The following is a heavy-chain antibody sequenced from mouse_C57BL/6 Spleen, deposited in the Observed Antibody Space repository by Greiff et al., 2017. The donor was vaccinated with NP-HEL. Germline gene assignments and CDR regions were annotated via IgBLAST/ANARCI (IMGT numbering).Heavy chain of an antibody. CDR3: ARWRNYFDY. V-gene: IGHV7-3*01. CDR1: GFTFTDYY. J-gene: IGHJ2*01. Sequence: DVHLVESGGGLVQPGGSLSLSCAASGFTFTDYYMSWVRQPPGKALEWLGFIRNKANGYTTEYSASVKGRFTISRDNSQSILYLQMNALRAEDSATYYCARWRNYFDYWGQGTTLTVSS. CDR2: IRNKANGYTT.